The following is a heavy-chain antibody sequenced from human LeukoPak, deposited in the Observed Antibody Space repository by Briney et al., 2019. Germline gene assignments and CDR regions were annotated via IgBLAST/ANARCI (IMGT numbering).Heavy chain of an antibody. CDR1: GGSLSNYY. V-gene: IGHV4-59*01. Sequence: SETLSLTSSVSGGSLSNYYWTWIRRPPGKGLEWIGYIYSSGSANYNPSLKSRVNISIDTSENQFSLKLSSVTAADTAVYYCARRSWGSDFDYWGQGALVTVSS. J-gene: IGHJ4*02. D-gene: IGHD3-16*01. CDR2: IYSSGSA. CDR3: ARRSWGSDFDY.